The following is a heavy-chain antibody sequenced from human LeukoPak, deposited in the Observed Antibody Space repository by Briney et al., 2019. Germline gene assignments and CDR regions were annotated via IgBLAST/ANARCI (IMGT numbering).Heavy chain of an antibody. Sequence: PGGSLRLSCAVSGFIFSAYAMSWVRQPPRQGLEWISVIGTGGETHYAETVRGRFTISRSNFKNTLYLQMNSLRAEDTAVYYCAKHVTVTTKYFDSWGQGTLVTVSS. V-gene: IGHV3-23*01. J-gene: IGHJ4*02. CDR1: GFIFSAYA. D-gene: IGHD4-17*01. CDR2: IGTGGET. CDR3: AKHVTVTTKYFDS.